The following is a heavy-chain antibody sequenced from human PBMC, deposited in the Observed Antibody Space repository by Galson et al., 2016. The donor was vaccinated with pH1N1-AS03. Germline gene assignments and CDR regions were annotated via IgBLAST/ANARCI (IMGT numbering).Heavy chain of an antibody. V-gene: IGHV3-53*01. J-gene: IGHJ4*02. CDR3: AKADCSSSSCYRCNY. D-gene: IGHD2-2*01. Sequence: SLRLSCAASGFSVSSDYMSWVHQAPGKGLEWVSMIHSAAGNTYYADSVKGRLTISRDNSKNTLYLQMNSLRAEDTAVYYCAKADCSSSSCYRCNYWGQGTLVTVSS. CDR2: IHSAAGNT. CDR1: GFSVSSDY.